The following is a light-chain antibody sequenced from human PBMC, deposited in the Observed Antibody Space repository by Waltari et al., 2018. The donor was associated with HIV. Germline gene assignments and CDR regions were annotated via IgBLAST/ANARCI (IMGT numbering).Light chain of an antibody. Sequence: LTQPASVSGSPGQSITISCTGTSSDVGGYNYVSWYQQHPGKAPKLMIYEVSNRPSGVSNRFSGSKSGNTASLTISGLQAEDEADYYCSSYTSSSTQVFGTGTKVTVL. CDR2: EVS. V-gene: IGLV2-14*01. J-gene: IGLJ1*01. CDR1: SSDVGGYNY. CDR3: SSYTSSSTQV.